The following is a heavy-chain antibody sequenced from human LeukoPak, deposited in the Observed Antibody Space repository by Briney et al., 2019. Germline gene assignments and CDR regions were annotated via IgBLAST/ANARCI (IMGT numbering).Heavy chain of an antibody. Sequence: PGGSLRLSCAASGFTFSSFAMSWVRQAPGQGLEWVSAISDNSGNTYYADSVKGRFTISRDNAKNSLYLQMNSLRAEDTAVYYCARENNYLYGGNSENAFDIWGQGTMVTVSS. CDR3: ARENNYLYGGNSENAFDI. J-gene: IGHJ3*02. CDR2: ISDNSGNT. V-gene: IGHV3-21*01. CDR1: GFTFSSFA. D-gene: IGHD4-23*01.